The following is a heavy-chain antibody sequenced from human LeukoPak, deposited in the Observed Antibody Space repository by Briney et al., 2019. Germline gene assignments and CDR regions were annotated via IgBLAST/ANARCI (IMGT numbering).Heavy chain of an antibody. Sequence: SVKVSCKASGYTFTGYFMHWLRQAPGQGLEWMGWITPFNGNTNYAQKFQDRVTITRDRSMSTAYMELSSLRSEDTAMYYCAAAAGTKAFDIWGQGTMVTVSS. D-gene: IGHD6-13*01. CDR3: AAAAGTKAFDI. V-gene: IGHV1-45*02. CDR2: ITPFNGNT. CDR1: GYTFTGYF. J-gene: IGHJ3*02.